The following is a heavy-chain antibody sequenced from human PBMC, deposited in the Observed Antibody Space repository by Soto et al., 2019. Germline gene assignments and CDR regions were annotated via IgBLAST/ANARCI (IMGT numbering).Heavy chain of an antibody. J-gene: IGHJ4*02. D-gene: IGHD3-22*01. CDR1: GGSISSGGYY. CDR3: ARGNYYDSSGYYDKFDY. Sequence: SETLSLTCTVSGGSISSGGYYWSWIRQHPGKGLEWIGYIYYSGSTYYNPSLKSRVTISVDTSKNQFSLKLSSVTAADTAVYYCARGNYYDSSGYYDKFDYWGQGTLVTVSS. V-gene: IGHV4-31*03. CDR2: IYYSGST.